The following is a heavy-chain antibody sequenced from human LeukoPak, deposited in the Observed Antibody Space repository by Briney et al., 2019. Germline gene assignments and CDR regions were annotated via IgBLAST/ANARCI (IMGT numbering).Heavy chain of an antibody. J-gene: IGHJ4*02. V-gene: IGHV4-39*01. CDR3: ASGPKYYYDSSGYYYNY. Sequence: SETLSLTCTVSGGSISSSSYYWGWIRQPPGKGLEWIGSIYYSGSTYYNPSLKSRVTISIDTSKNQFSLKLSSVTAADTAVYYCASGPKYYYDSSGYYYNYWGQGTLVTVSS. CDR2: IYYSGST. D-gene: IGHD3-22*01. CDR1: GGSISSSSYY.